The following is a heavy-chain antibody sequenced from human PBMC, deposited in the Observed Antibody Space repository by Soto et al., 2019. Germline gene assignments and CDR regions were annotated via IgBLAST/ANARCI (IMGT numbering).Heavy chain of an antibody. D-gene: IGHD3-22*01. J-gene: IGHJ4*02. CDR1: LFTFSDSV. CDR2: MSGDGRT. CDR3: VKWHTSNFDSLPSTGFDF. V-gene: IGHV3-23*01. Sequence: HLGGSLRLSCLGSLFTFSDSVMAWFRQAPGKGLEWLSVMSGDGRTRYALSVTGRFTISRDNSKNTLYLQMRSLRAEDAAAYYCVKWHTSNFDSLPSTGFDFWGQGTQVTVSS.